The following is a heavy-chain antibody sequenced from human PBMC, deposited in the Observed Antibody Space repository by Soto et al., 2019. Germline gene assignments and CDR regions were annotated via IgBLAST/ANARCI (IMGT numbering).Heavy chain of an antibody. Sequence: QVHLVQSGAEVKKPGASVKVSCKASGYTFTSYGITWVRQAPGQGLEWRGWISAHNGNTDYAQKLQGRVIVTRDTSTSTAYMDLRSLISDDTAVYYCARGRYGDYWGQGALVTVSS. CDR3: ARGRYGDY. CDR1: GYTFTSYG. V-gene: IGHV1-18*01. J-gene: IGHJ4*02. D-gene: IGHD1-1*01. CDR2: ISAHNGNT.